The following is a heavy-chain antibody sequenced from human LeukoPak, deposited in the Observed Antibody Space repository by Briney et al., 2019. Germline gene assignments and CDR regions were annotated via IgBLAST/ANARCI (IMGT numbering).Heavy chain of an antibody. CDR3: ARAHYGSGSCYMFDY. J-gene: IGHJ4*02. D-gene: IGHD3-10*01. CDR1: GYIFTAYY. Sequence: ASVKVSCKASGYIFTAYYIHWVRQAPGQGLEWMGWINPNSGGTNYAQKFQGRVTMTRDTSISTAYMELSRLRSDDTAVYYCARAHYGSGSCYMFDYWGQGTLVAVSP. V-gene: IGHV1-2*02. CDR2: INPNSGGT.